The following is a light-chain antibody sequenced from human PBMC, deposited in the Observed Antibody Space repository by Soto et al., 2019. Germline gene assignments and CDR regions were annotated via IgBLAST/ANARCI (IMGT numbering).Light chain of an antibody. V-gene: IGKV3-15*01. Sequence: ERGMTLSPAALSVPPGERATLSCRASQSIRSNLAWYQQKPGQAPRLLIFAASTRATGIPARFSGSGSGTDFTLTISSLQSEDFAVYHCHQYYKWPQTFGQGTKVDIK. J-gene: IGKJ1*01. CDR3: HQYYKWPQT. CDR2: AAS. CDR1: QSIRSN.